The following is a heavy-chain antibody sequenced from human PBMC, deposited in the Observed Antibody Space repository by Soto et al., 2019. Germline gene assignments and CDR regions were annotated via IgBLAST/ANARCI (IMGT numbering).Heavy chain of an antibody. CDR1: GDSISNLDYF. CDR3: ARGRYCLTGRCFPNWFDS. CDR2: IYKSATT. D-gene: IGHD7-27*01. V-gene: IGHV4-30-4*01. Sequence: SETLSLTCSVSGDSISNLDYFWAWIRQPPGQALEYIGYIYKSATTYYNPPFESRVAISVDTSKSQFSLNVTSVTAADAAVYFCARGRYCLTGRCFPNWFDSWGQGALVTVSS. J-gene: IGHJ5*01.